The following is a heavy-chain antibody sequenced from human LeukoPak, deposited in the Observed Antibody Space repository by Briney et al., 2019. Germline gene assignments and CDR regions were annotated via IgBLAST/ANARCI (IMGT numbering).Heavy chain of an antibody. CDR1: GFTFSSYW. CDR3: AKDRDRRTGRYFDY. J-gene: IGHJ4*02. V-gene: IGHV3-74*01. D-gene: IGHD7-27*01. CDR2: INSDGSST. Sequence: GGSLRLSCAASGFTFSSYWMHWVGQAPGKGLVWVSRINSDGSSTSYADSVKGRFTISRDNAKNTLYLQMNSLRAEDTAVYYCAKDRDRRTGRYFDYWGQGTLVTVSS.